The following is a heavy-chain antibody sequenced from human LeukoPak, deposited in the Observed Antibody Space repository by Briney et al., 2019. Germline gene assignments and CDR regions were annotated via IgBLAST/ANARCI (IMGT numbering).Heavy chain of an antibody. CDR2: INSDGSST. Sequence: PGGSLRLSCAASGFTFSSYWMHWVRQAPGKGLVWVSRINSDGSSTSYADSVEGRFTISRDNAKNTLYLQMNSLRAEDTAVYYCARVGSSGYYLGNWFDPWGQGTLVTVSS. CDR1: GFTFSSYW. D-gene: IGHD3-22*01. V-gene: IGHV3-74*01. J-gene: IGHJ5*02. CDR3: ARVGSSGYYLGNWFDP.